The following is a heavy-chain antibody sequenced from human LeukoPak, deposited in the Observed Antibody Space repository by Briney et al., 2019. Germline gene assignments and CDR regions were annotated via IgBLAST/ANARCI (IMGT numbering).Heavy chain of an antibody. CDR2: IKRDGSEG. Sequence: GGSLRLSCAASGFIFSSYWMGWVRQAPGKGLEWVANIKRDGSEGYYVDSVKGRFTISRDNAQNSLYLQMNSLRDEDTGVYYCARDKEAAVDFWSGYYPLWGQGTLVTVSS. CDR1: GFIFSSYW. V-gene: IGHV3-7*01. J-gene: IGHJ4*02. D-gene: IGHD3-3*01. CDR3: ARDKEAAVDFWSGYYPL.